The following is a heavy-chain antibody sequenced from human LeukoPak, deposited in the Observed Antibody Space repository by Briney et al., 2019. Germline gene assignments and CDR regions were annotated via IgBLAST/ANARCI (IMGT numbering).Heavy chain of an antibody. CDR3: AKDLAAAPIPDFYYYGMDV. CDR1: GFAFSSYA. J-gene: IGHJ6*02. D-gene: IGHD2-15*01. CDR2: VSRSGGTT. V-gene: IGHV3-23*01. Sequence: GGSLRLSCAASGFAFSSYAMSWVRQAPGKGLEWVSAVSRSGGTTYYADSVSGRFTISRDNSKNTLYLRMNSLRAEDTAVYYCAKDLAAAPIPDFYYYGMDVWGQGTTVTVSS.